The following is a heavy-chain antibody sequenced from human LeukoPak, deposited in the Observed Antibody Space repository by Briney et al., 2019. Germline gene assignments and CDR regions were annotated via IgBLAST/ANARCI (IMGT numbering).Heavy chain of an antibody. CDR1: GGSIRSGDSY. Sequence: SETLSLTCTVSGGSIRSGDSYWTWLRQHPGKGLEWIGYIYYTGSTYYNPSLKSRETISVDTSKNQFSLKLSSVTAADTAVYYCARAVGYDILTGYNRGWFFNLWGLGTLVTVSS. CDR3: ARAVGYDILTGYNRGWFFNL. D-gene: IGHD3-9*01. J-gene: IGHJ2*01. V-gene: IGHV4-31*03. CDR2: IYYTGST.